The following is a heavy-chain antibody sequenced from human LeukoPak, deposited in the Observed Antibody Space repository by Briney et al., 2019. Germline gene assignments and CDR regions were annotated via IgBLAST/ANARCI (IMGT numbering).Heavy chain of an antibody. J-gene: IGHJ4*02. Sequence: SETLSLTCTVSGGSISSASYYWTWIRQPAGKGLEWIGRISTSGSANYNPSLKTRVTISVDTSKNQFSLKLSSVTAADTAVYYCARSTSGSYWFDYWGQGTLVTVSS. D-gene: IGHD1-26*01. CDR1: GGSISSASYY. CDR2: ISTSGSA. CDR3: ARSTSGSYWFDY. V-gene: IGHV4-61*02.